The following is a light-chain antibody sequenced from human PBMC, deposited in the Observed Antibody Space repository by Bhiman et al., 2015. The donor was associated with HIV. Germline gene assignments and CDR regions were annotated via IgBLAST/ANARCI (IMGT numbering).Light chain of an antibody. Sequence: SYELTQPPSVSVSPGQTANITCSGDKLGDKFVCWYHQRPGQSPVLVIYQDNKRPSGIPERFSGSNSGNSATLTISGTQAVDEADYYCQAWDSGTAVFGAGTKVTVL. CDR3: QAWDSGTAV. CDR2: QDN. CDR1: KLGDKF. V-gene: IGLV3-1*01. J-gene: IGLJ1*01.